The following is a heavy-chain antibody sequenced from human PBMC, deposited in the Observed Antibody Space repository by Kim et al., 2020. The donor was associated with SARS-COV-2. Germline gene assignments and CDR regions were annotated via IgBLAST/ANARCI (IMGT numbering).Heavy chain of an antibody. CDR2: IIPIFGTA. CDR1: GGTFSSYA. D-gene: IGHD5-12*01. J-gene: IGHJ6*02. Sequence: SVKVSCKASGGTFSSYAISWVRQAPGQGLEWMGGIIPIFGTANYAQKFQGRVTITADESTSTAYMELSSLRSEDTAVYYCARGPFVEMATITVVYYCYGMDVWGQGTTVTVSS. V-gene: IGHV1-69*13. CDR3: ARGPFVEMATITVVYYCYGMDV.